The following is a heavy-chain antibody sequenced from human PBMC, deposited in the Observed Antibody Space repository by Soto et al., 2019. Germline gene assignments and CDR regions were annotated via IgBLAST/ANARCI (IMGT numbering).Heavy chain of an antibody. J-gene: IGHJ6*02. CDR2: IYWDDDK. CDR1: AFSLSTGGVG. Sequence: QITLKESGPALVKPTQTLTLTCTFSAFSLSTGGVGVGWIRQPPGKALEWLALIYWDDDKRYSPSLRSRLTLTKDTSKNQVVRTMTNMEPVDTATYYCIQSRCGGDCLQSYASYYYYGMDVWGQGTTVTVSS. V-gene: IGHV2-5*02. CDR3: IQSRCGGDCLQSYASYYYYGMDV. D-gene: IGHD2-21*02.